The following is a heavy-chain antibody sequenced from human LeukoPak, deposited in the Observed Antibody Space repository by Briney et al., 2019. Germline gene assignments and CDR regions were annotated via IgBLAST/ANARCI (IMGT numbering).Heavy chain of an antibody. J-gene: IGHJ3*02. D-gene: IGHD6-13*01. CDR2: IYYSGST. CDR3: ARKTSSSWLNDAFDI. V-gene: IGHV4-59*12. CDR1: GGSISSYY. Sequence: PSETLSLTCTVSGGSISSYYWSWIRQPPGKGLEWIGYIYYSGSTYYNPSLKSRVTISVDTSKNQFSLKLSSVTAADTAVYYCARKTSSSWLNDAFDIWGQGTMVTVSS.